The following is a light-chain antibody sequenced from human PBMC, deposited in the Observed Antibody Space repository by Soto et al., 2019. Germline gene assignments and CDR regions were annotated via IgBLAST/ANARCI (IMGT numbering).Light chain of an antibody. J-gene: IGKJ4*01. V-gene: IGKV1-39*01. CDR1: QSISTS. CDR2: AAS. Sequence: DLQMTQSPSSLSASVGDRITITCRASQSISTSLNWYQQKPGKPPKLLIYAASTLQSGVPSRFTGSGSGTDFTLTISSLQPEDFATYYCQQSYSTPLTFGGGTKVEIK. CDR3: QQSYSTPLT.